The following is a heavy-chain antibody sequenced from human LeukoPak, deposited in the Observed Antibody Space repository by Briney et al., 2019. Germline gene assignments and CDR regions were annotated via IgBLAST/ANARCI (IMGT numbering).Heavy chain of an antibody. CDR3: ARDDPTLFWSGSPFY. Sequence: GGSLRLSCVASGFPFSSYWMTWVRQAPGKGLEWVANIKQDGSKKYYVDSVKGRFTISRDNAKNSLYLQMNSLRAEDTAVYYCARDDPTLFWSGSPFYWGQGTLVTVSS. D-gene: IGHD3-3*01. CDR1: GFPFSSYW. J-gene: IGHJ4*02. CDR2: IKQDGSKK. V-gene: IGHV3-7*01.